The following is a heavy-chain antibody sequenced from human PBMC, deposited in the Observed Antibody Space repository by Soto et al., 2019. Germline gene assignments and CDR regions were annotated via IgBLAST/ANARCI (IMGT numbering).Heavy chain of an antibody. J-gene: IGHJ4*02. D-gene: IGHD2-15*01. CDR1: GGTFSSYT. Sequence: QVQLVQSGAEVKKPGSSVKVSCKASGGTFSSYTIIWVRQAPGQGLEWMGRIIPILGIANYAQKFQGRVTITADKSTRTAYMELSSLRSEDTAVYYCASGAYCSGGSCYSRGVAFDYWGQGTLVTVSS. CDR2: IIPILGIA. V-gene: IGHV1-69*02. CDR3: ASGAYCSGGSCYSRGVAFDY.